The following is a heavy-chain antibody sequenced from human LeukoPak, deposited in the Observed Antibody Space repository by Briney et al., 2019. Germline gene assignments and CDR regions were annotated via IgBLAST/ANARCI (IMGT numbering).Heavy chain of an antibody. V-gene: IGHV3-33*01. CDR3: ARELISTTWRGNRSYFDL. D-gene: IGHD1-1*01. CDR1: GFTFSSYG. J-gene: IGHJ2*01. Sequence: PGGSLRLSCAASGFTFSSYGMHWVRQAPGKGLEWVAVIWYDGSNKYCADSVKGRFTISRDNSKNTLYLQMNSLRAEDTAVYYCARELISTTWRGNRSYFDLWGRGTLVIVSS. CDR2: IWYDGSNK.